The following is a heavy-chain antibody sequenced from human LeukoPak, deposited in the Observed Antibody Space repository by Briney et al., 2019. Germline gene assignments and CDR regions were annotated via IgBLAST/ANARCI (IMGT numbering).Heavy chain of an antibody. CDR2: INHSGST. Sequence: SETLSLTCAVYGGSFSGYYWSWIRQPPGKRLEWIGEINHSGSTNYNPSLKSRVTISVDTSKNQFSLKLSSVTAADTAVYHCARASLEAAHDFWSGYSWGQGTLVTVSS. CDR1: GGSFSGYY. V-gene: IGHV4-34*01. D-gene: IGHD3-3*01. J-gene: IGHJ5*02. CDR3: ARASLEAAHDFWSGYS.